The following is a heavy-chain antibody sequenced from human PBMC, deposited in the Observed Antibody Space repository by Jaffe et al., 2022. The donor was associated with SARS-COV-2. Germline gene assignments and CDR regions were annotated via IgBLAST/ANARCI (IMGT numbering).Heavy chain of an antibody. V-gene: IGHV3-7*03. Sequence: EVHLVESGGGLVQPGGSLRLSCAASGFNFGTHCMSWVRQAPGKGLEWVANIKQDGSGIFYVDSVKGRFTISRDNAKNSLYLQMNSLRAEDTAAYYCARVLVDYISTPFDCWGQGTLVTVSS. CDR2: IKQDGSGI. D-gene: IGHD6-13*01. CDR3: ARVLVDYISTPFDC. J-gene: IGHJ4*02. CDR1: GFNFGTHC.